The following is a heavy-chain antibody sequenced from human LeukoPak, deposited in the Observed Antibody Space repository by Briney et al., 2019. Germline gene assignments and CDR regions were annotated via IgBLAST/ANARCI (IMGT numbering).Heavy chain of an antibody. J-gene: IGHJ4*02. CDR2: ISYDGSNK. CDR1: GFTFSSYA. D-gene: IGHD6-19*01. Sequence: GGSLRLSCAASGFTFSSYAMHWVRQAPGKELEWVAVISYDGSNKYYADSVKGRFTISRDNSKNTLYLQMNSLRAEDTAVYYCAREGPASGYSSGWVDYWGQGTLVTVSS. V-gene: IGHV3-30-3*01. CDR3: AREGPASGYSSGWVDY.